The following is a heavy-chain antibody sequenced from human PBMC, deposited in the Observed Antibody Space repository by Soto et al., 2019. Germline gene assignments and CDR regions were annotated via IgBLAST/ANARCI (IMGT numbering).Heavy chain of an antibody. CDR2: ISAYNGNT. J-gene: IGHJ4*02. CDR1: GYTFTSYG. CDR3: ARRYILTSYIDFDY. D-gene: IGHD3-9*01. V-gene: IGHV1-18*01. Sequence: QVQLVQSGAEVKKPGASVKVSCNASGYTFTSYGISWVRQAPGHGLEWMGWISAYNGNTNYAQKLQVRVTMSTDTTTSKAHMELRSLSSDETDVYYRARRYILTSYIDFDYWGQGTLVTVSS.